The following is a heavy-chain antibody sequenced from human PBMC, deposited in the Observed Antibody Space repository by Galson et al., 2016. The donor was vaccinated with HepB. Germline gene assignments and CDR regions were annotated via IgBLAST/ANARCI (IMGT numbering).Heavy chain of an antibody. CDR3: ARAQGGYCTGGVCLDPHPFDN. D-gene: IGHD2-8*02. Sequence: ETLSLTCTVSGGSVSGTYWSWIRQARGKGLEWIGRISTSWSTNYNPSLKSRVTMSIDTSKKQFSLKLTSVTAADTAVYYCARAQGGYCTGGVCLDPHPFDNWGPGTLVTVSS. J-gene: IGHJ4*02. CDR2: ISTSWST. V-gene: IGHV4-4*07. CDR1: GGSVSGTY.